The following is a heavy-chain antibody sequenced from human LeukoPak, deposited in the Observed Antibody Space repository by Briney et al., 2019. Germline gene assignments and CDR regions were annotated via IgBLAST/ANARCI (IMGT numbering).Heavy chain of an antibody. J-gene: IGHJ3*02. CDR2: INPTGGST. Sequence: ASVKVSCKASGYTFTSYYMHWVRQAPGEGLEWTGIINPTGGSTSYAQKFQGRVTMTRDTSTSTVYMELSSLRSEDMAVYYCARGLQLWLAFDIWGQGTMITVSS. D-gene: IGHD5-18*01. CDR3: ARGLQLWLAFDI. CDR1: GYTFTSYY. V-gene: IGHV1-46*01.